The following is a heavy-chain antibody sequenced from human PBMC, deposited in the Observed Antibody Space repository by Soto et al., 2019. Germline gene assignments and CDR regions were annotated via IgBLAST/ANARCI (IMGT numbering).Heavy chain of an antibody. J-gene: IGHJ6*02. CDR1: GFTFSSYA. CDR2: ISYDGSNK. Sequence: QVQLVESGGGVVQPGRSLRLSCAASGFTFSSYAMHWVRQAPGKGLEWVAVISYDGSNKYYADSVKGRFTISRDNSKNTLYLQMNSLRAEDTAVYYCARYNWTPQYYYGMDVWGQGTTVTVSS. V-gene: IGHV3-30-3*01. D-gene: IGHD1-20*01. CDR3: ARYNWTPQYYYGMDV.